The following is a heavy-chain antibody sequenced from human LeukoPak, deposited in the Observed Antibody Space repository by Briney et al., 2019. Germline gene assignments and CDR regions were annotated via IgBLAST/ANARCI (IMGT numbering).Heavy chain of an antibody. CDR3: ARKGYDFWSGALGGGMDV. CDR1: GFTFSSYS. Sequence: PGGSLRLSCAASGFTFSSYSMNWVRQAPGKGLEWVAVIWYDGSNKYYADSVKGRFTISRDNSKNTLYLQMNSLRAEDTAVYYCARKGYDFWSGALGGGMDVWGQGTTVTVSS. J-gene: IGHJ6*02. D-gene: IGHD3-3*01. V-gene: IGHV3-33*08. CDR2: IWYDGSNK.